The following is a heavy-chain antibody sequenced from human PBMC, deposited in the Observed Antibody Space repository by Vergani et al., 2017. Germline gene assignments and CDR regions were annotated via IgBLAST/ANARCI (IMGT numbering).Heavy chain of an antibody. V-gene: IGHV3-73*01. Sequence: EVQLVESGGGLVQPGGSLRLSCAASGFTFSSSSMNWVRQAPGKGLEWVGRIRSKANSYATAYAASVKGRFTISRDDSKNPAYLQMNSLKTEDTAVYYCNPLIAVAGPGSFDYWGQGTLVTVSS. D-gene: IGHD6-19*01. CDR3: NPLIAVAGPGSFDY. CDR2: IRSKANSYAT. CDR1: GFTFSSSS. J-gene: IGHJ4*02.